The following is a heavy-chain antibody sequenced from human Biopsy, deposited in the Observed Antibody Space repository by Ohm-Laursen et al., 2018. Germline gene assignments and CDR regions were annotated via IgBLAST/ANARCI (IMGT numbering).Heavy chain of an antibody. Sequence: SQTLSLTCTVSSVSINIVGYYWTSIRQHPGTGQELIGYIHYSGNTLYNPSLKSRLTISVDTSRNQFSLKLISVTAADTALYYCTRAGGGKIYGLWGQGTLVTASS. CDR1: SVSINIVGYY. V-gene: IGHV4-31*03. CDR3: TRAGGGKIYGL. J-gene: IGHJ4*02. D-gene: IGHD3-16*01. CDR2: IHYSGNT.